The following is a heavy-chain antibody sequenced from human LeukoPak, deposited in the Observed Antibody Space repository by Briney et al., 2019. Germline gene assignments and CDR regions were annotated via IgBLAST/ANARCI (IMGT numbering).Heavy chain of an antibody. Sequence: GGSLRLSCAASGFIFNSYGLVRVRQAPGKGLEWVSAISNDGGGTTYADFVKGRFSVSRDNSKNTLFLQMNSLRAEDTALYYCAKGSSGYFFDLWGQGTLVTVSS. D-gene: IGHD3-22*01. CDR3: AKGSSGYFFDL. CDR1: GFIFNSYG. J-gene: IGHJ4*02. CDR2: ISNDGGGT. V-gene: IGHV3-23*01.